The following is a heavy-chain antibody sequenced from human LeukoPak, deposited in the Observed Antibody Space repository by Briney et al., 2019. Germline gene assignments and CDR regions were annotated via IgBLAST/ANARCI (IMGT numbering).Heavy chain of an antibody. J-gene: IGHJ4*02. D-gene: IGHD4-17*01. Sequence: GGSLRLSCVVSGFSFSNYWMHWVRQAPGKGLVWVSRIKSDGSSTTHADSVKGRFTISRDNAKNTLYLEMNSLRAEDTAVYYCARASTAVTTRDYFDYWGQGTLVTVSS. CDR1: GFSFSNYW. CDR3: ARASTAVTTRDYFDY. V-gene: IGHV3-74*01. CDR2: IKSDGSST.